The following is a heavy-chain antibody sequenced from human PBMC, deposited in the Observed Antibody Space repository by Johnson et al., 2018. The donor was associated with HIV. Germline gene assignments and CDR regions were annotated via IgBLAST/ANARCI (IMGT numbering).Heavy chain of an antibody. J-gene: IGHJ3*02. V-gene: IGHV3-23*04. CDR3: ARSPGEADAFDI. CDR1: GLTFSDYY. CDR2: ISGSGGST. Sequence: VQLVESGGGLVKPGGSLRLSCAAPGLTFSDYYMTWIRQAPGKGLEWVSAISGSGGSTYYADSVKGRFTISRDNSKNTLYLQMNSLRAEDTAMYYCARSPGEADAFDIWGQGTMVTVSS. D-gene: IGHD3-10*01.